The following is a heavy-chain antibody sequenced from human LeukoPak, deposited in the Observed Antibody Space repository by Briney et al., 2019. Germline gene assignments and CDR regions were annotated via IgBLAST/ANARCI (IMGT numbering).Heavy chain of an antibody. CDR2: MSPSSDNT. V-gene: IGHV1-8*01. CDR3: ARAPRSASYMDV. D-gene: IGHD3-3*01. Sequence: ASVKVSCKASGYTFTSYDFHWLRQATGQGLEWMGWMSPSSDNTAYAQKFQGRLNMTRDTSITTVYMELSSLRSEDTAVYYCARAPRSASYMDVWGKGTTVTISS. CDR1: GYTFTSYD. J-gene: IGHJ6*03.